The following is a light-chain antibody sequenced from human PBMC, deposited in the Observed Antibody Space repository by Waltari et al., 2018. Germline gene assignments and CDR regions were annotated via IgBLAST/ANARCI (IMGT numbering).Light chain of an antibody. V-gene: IGLV3-25*03. CDR3: QSADTNFADHVV. J-gene: IGLJ2*01. Sequence: SYDLTQPPPVSVSPGQTARITCSGDALPRLYAYWYQQKPGQAPMLLIYKDTERPSGIPERFSGSTSGTTVTLTVSGVQAEDEADYYCQSADTNFADHVVFGGGTQLIVL. CDR2: KDT. CDR1: ALPRLY.